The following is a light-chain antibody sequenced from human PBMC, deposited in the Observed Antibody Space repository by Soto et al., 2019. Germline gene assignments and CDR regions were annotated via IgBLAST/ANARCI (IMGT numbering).Light chain of an antibody. CDR1: SSNIGSNT. J-gene: IGLJ1*01. V-gene: IGLV1-44*01. Sequence: QSVLTQPPSASGTPGQRITISCSGSSSNIGSNTVNWYQQLPGTAPKLLIYSNNQRPSGGPDRFSGSKSGTSASLAISGLQYDDEDDYYCAAWDASMNGYVFGTGTKVTVL. CDR2: SNN. CDR3: AAWDASMNGYV.